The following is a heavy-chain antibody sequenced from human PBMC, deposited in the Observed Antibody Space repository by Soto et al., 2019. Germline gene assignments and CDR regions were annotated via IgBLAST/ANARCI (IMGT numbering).Heavy chain of an antibody. Sequence: QLVESGGRGFQPGRALRLSCEAAECTFCSYAMHWFRQAPGGGLEWVALISFDGRTEYYADSANGRFTGSRDNSRSSVYVQTDALRSDDTAIYYCARPTPRMNYYGDMDVW. V-gene: IGHV3-33*05. CDR2: ISFDGRTE. CDR1: ECTFCSYA. CDR3: ARPTPRMNYYGDMDV. J-gene: IGHJ6*03.